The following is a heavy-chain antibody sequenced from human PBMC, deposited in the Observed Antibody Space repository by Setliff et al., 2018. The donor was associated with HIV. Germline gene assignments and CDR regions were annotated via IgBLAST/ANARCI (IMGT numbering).Heavy chain of an antibody. CDR2: IIPVFGTT. J-gene: IGHJ4*02. V-gene: IGHV1-69*13. Sequence: SVKVSCKASGGTFSSFAFNWVRQAPGQGLDWMGGIIPVFGTTNYAQKFQGRVTITADESTSTAYMELSSLRSEDTAVYYCARGGVYYYDSSGWSMDYWGQGTLVTVS. CDR1: GGTFSSFA. CDR3: ARGGVYYYDSSGWSMDY. D-gene: IGHD3-22*01.